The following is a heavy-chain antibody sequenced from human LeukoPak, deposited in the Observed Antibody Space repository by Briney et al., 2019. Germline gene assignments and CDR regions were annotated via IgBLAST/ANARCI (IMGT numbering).Heavy chain of an antibody. CDR3: ERLARKNDRIGYYYYYDY. Sequence: PGGSLRLSCAACGHPFCDFRANWVRQAPGKGLEWVSSISVRSNYRYYADSVRGRFTISRDDARGSRFRQMNSLRGEDTAVYFFERLARKNDRIGYYYYYDYWGQATLVTVSS. D-gene: IGHD3-22*01. CDR1: GHPFCDFR. CDR2: ISVRSNYR. V-gene: IGHV3-21*03. J-gene: IGHJ4*02.